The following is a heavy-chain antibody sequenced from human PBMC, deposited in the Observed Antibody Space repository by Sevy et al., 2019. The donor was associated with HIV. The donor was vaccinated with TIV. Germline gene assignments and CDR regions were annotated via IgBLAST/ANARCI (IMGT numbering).Heavy chain of an antibody. J-gene: IGHJ4*02. CDR1: GGTFSSYG. CDR2: IIPILGTV. D-gene: IGHD6-19*01. Sequence: SVKVSCKASGGTFSSYGISWVRQAPGQGLEWMGGIIPILGTVNYAQKLQGRVTITADESTKTAYMELSSLRSEDTAVYYCARGGGNGWYYFDYWGQETLVTVSS. CDR3: ARGGGNGWYYFDY. V-gene: IGHV1-69*13.